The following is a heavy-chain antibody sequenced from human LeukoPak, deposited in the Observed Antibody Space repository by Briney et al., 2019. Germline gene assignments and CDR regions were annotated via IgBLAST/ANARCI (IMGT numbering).Heavy chain of an antibody. J-gene: IGHJ4*02. CDR2: IYYSGST. V-gene: IGHV4-59*08. Sequence: SETLSLTCTVSGGSISSYYWSWIRQPPGKGLEWIGYIYYSGSTNYNPSLKSRVTISVDTSKNQFSLKLSSVTAADTAVYYCASPERGYSYGPFDYWGQGTLVTVSS. D-gene: IGHD5-18*01. CDR1: GGSISSYY. CDR3: ASPERGYSYGPFDY.